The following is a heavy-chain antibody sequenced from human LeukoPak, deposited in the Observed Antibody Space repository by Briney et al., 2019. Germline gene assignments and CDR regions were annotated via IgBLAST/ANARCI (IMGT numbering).Heavy chain of an antibody. CDR3: ARAAYCGGDCSKYFQH. J-gene: IGHJ1*01. D-gene: IGHD2-21*02. CDR1: GYTFTNYG. V-gene: IGHV1-18*01. CDR2: ISAYNGNT. Sequence: GASVKVSCKASGYTFTNYGISWVRQAPGQGLEWMGWISAYNGNTNYAQKLQGRVTMTTDPSTSTAYMELRSLRSDDTAVYYCARAAYCGGDCSKYFQHWGQGTLVTVSS.